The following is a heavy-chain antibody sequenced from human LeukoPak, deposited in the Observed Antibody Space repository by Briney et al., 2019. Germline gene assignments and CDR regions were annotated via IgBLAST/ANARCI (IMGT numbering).Heavy chain of an antibody. D-gene: IGHD5/OR15-5a*01. Sequence: SETLSLTCTVSGGSISSYYWSWLRQPPGKGLEWIGYIYYSGSTNYNPSLKSRVTISVDTSKNQFSLKLSSVTAADTAVYYCARGVLRFHYWGQGTLVTVSS. CDR1: GGSISSYY. V-gene: IGHV4-59*01. CDR3: ARGVLRFHY. CDR2: IYYSGST. J-gene: IGHJ4*02.